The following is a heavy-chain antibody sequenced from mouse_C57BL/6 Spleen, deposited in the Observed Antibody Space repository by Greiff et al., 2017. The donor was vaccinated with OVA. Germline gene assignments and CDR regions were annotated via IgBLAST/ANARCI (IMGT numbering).Heavy chain of an antibody. CDR3: TSSEPRPCFDY. CDR1: GFTFSNYW. CDR2: IRLKSDNYAT. Sequence: EVKLMESGGGLVQPGGSMKLSCVASGFTFSNYWMNWVRQSPEKGLEWVAQIRLKSDNYATHYAESVKGRFTISRDDSKSSVYLQMNNLRAEDTVIYYCTSSEPRPCFDYWGQGTTLTVSS. D-gene: IGHD2-12*01. J-gene: IGHJ2*01. V-gene: IGHV6-3*01.